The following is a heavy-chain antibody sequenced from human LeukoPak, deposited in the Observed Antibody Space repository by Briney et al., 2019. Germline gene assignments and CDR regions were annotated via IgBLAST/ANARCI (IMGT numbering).Heavy chain of an antibody. J-gene: IGHJ3*02. CDR1: GGSISSYY. V-gene: IGHV4-59*01. D-gene: IGHD3-9*01. Sequence: KPSETLSLTCTVSGGSISSYYWSWIRQPPGKGLEWIGYIYYSGSTNYNPSLKSRVTISVDTSKNQFSLKLSSVTAADTAVYYCARARKGYYDILTGYRPGAFDIWGQGTMVTVSS. CDR2: IYYSGST. CDR3: ARARKGYYDILTGYRPGAFDI.